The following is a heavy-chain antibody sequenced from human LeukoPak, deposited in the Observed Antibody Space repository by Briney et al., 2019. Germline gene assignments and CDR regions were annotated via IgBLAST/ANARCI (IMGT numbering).Heavy chain of an antibody. J-gene: IGHJ5*02. CDR2: INHSGST. V-gene: IGHV4-34*01. CDR1: GGSFSGYY. CDR3: ARRGTPNTYYYDSSGYYFGVPYNWFDP. Sequence: SETLSLTRAVYGGSFSGYYWSWIRQPPGKGLEWIGEINHSGSTNYNPSLKSRVTISVDTSKNQFSLKLSSVTAADTAVYYCARRGTPNTYYYDSSGYYFGVPYNWFDPWGQGTLVTVSS. D-gene: IGHD3-22*01.